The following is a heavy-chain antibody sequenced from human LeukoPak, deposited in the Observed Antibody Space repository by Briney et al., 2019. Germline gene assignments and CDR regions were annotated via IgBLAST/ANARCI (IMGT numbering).Heavy chain of an antibody. CDR1: GFTFSSYD. J-gene: IGHJ4*02. CDR3: ARANTPFADY. Sequence: PGRSLRLSCGASGFTFSSYDMHWGRQAPGKGLEGVAVISYDGSNKYYADSVKGRFAISRDNSKNTVYLQMNSLRVEDTAVYYCARANTPFADYWGQGTLVTVSS. D-gene: IGHD2-2*02. V-gene: IGHV3-30*09. CDR2: ISYDGSNK.